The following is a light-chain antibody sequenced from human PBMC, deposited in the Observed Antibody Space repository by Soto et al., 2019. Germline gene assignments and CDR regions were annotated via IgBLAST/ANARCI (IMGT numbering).Light chain of an antibody. CDR1: QSVSSY. Sequence: EIVLTQSPATLSLSPGERATLSCRASQSVSSYLAWYQQKPGQAPRLLIYDASNRATGIPDRFSGSGSGTDFTLTISSLQAEDVAVYYCQQYYGTPWTFGQGTKVDIK. V-gene: IGKV3-11*01. CDR3: QQYYGTPWT. J-gene: IGKJ1*01. CDR2: DAS.